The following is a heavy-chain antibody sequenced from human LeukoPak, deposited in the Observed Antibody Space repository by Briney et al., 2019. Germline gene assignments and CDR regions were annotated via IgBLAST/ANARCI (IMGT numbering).Heavy chain of an antibody. V-gene: IGHV4-4*07. Sequence: PSETLSLTCTVSGGSTINYFRSWVRQPAGKGLEWIGHIYTSGTTHYNPSLKNRVTISLDTSKSQFSLQLNSVTAADTAVYYCARAEGSSSGAYTLDYWGQGILVTVSS. CDR2: IYTSGTT. CDR3: ARAEGSSSGAYTLDY. CDR1: GGSTINYF. D-gene: IGHD3-10*01. J-gene: IGHJ4*02.